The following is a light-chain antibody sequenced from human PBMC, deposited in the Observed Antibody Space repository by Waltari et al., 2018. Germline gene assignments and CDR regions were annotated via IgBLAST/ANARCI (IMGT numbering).Light chain of an antibody. J-gene: IGLJ3*02. Sequence: SYVLTQPPSESVAPGQEATTTCGGNNIERKSVHWYLEKPGPAPVLVVYDDSDRASGIPERFSGSKSGDTATLTISRVEAGDEADYSCQVWDGGRVVFGGGTKLTVL. CDR1: NIERKS. V-gene: IGLV3-21*02. CDR2: DDS. CDR3: QVWDGGRVV.